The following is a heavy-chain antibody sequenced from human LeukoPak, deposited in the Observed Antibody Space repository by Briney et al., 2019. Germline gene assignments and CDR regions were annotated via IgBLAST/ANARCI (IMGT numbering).Heavy chain of an antibody. CDR3: AKGGYYDSSGYYSRFDY. CDR2: ISGSGGST. D-gene: IGHD3-22*01. J-gene: IGHJ4*02. V-gene: IGHV3-23*01. CDR1: GFTFSSYA. Sequence: GVSLRLSCAASGFTFSSYAMSWVRQAPGKGLEWVSAISGSGGSTYYADSVKGRFTISRDNSKNTLYLQMNSLRAEDTAVYYCAKGGYYDSSGYYSRFDYWGQGTLVTVSS.